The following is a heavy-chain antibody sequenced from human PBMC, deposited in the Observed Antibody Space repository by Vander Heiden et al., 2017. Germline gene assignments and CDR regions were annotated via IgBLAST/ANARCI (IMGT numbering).Heavy chain of an antibody. CDR2: TYLRSRWYN. J-gene: IGHJ4*02. D-gene: IGHD3-16*02. V-gene: IGHV6-1*01. Sequence: QVQLQQSGPKLVKPSQTLSLTCAISGDSVSSNTAAGNWIRQSPSGGLEWLGRTYLRSRWYNDYAVSVTSRISINPDTSKNQFSLQLNSVTPEDTAVYYCARDLITFGGVIVSYFDYWGQGTLVTVSS. CDR1: GDSVSSNTAA. CDR3: ARDLITFGGVIVSYFDY.